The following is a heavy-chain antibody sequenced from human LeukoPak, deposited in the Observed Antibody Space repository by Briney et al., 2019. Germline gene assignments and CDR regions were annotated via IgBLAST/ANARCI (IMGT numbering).Heavy chain of an antibody. CDR1: GFTFSSYA. V-gene: IGHV3-23*01. D-gene: IGHD4-17*01. J-gene: IGHJ4*02. CDR2: ISGSASST. CDR3: AKDRRPHSANTVTGDY. Sequence: PGGSLRLSCAASGFTFSSYAMSWVRQAPGKGLEWVSVISGSASSTYYADSVRGRFTISRDNSKNTLYLQMNSQRAEDTAVYYCAKDRRPHSANTVTGDYWGQGTLVTVSS.